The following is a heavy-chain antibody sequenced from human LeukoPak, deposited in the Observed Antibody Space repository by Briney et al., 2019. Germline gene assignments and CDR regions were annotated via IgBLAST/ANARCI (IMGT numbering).Heavy chain of an antibody. CDR3: AKEVGFDSGSYYDY. CDR2: ISGGGGTT. V-gene: IGHV3-23*01. D-gene: IGHD3-10*01. CDR1: GFTFSSYA. J-gene: IGHJ4*02. Sequence: PGGSLRLSCAVSGFTFSSYAMTWVRQAPGKGLEWGSAISGGGGTTYYADSVKGRFTISRDNSKNTLFLQMNSLRAEDTVVYYCAKEVGFDSGSYYDYWGQGTLVTVSS.